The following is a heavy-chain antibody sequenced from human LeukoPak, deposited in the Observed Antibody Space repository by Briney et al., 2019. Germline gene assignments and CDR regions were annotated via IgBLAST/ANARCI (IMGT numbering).Heavy chain of an antibody. J-gene: IGHJ6*04. CDR2: FDPEDGET. V-gene: IGHV1-24*01. CDR3: TAAGTGYYGMDV. D-gene: IGHD6-13*01. CDR1: GYTLTELS. Sequence: ASVKVSCKVSGYTLTELSMHWVRQAPGKGLEWMGGFDPEDGETIYAQKFQGRVTMTEDTSTDTAYMELSSLRSEDTAVHYCTAAGTGYYGMDVWGKGTTVTVSS.